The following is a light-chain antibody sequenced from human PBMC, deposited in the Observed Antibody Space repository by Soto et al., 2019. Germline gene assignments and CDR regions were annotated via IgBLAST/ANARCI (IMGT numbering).Light chain of an antibody. Sequence: EIVMTQSPATLSVSPGERATISCRASQSVSSNLAWHQQKPGQAPRLLIYGASTRATGIPARFSGSGSGTEFTFTISSLLSEDIAVYYCQQYDIWPITFGQGTRLEIK. CDR3: QQYDIWPIT. CDR1: QSVSSN. CDR2: GAS. J-gene: IGKJ5*01. V-gene: IGKV3-15*01.